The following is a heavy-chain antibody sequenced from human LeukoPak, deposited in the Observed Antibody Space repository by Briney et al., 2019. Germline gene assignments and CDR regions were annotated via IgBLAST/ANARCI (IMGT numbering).Heavy chain of an antibody. V-gene: IGHV3-23*01. Sequence: GGSLRLSCAASGFTFSSYAMSWVRQAPGKGLERVSAISGSGGSTYYADSVKGRFTISRDNSKNTLYLQMNSLRAEDTAVYYCAKANRLVLGPYYFDYWGQGTLVTVSS. CDR3: AKANRLVLGPYYFDY. CDR1: GFTFSSYA. J-gene: IGHJ4*02. CDR2: ISGSGGST. D-gene: IGHD6-19*01.